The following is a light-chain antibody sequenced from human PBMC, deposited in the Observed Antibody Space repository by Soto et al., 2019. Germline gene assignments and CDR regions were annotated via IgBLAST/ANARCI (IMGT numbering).Light chain of an antibody. CDR1: SSNIGAGYE. Sequence: QTVVTQPPSVSGAPGQRVTISCTGSSSNIGAGYEVHWYQQLPGTAPKLLIYRNNNRPSGVPDRFSGSKSGTSASLAITGLQAEDEADYYCQSYDSSLSALYVFGTGTKLTVL. V-gene: IGLV1-40*01. CDR2: RNN. J-gene: IGLJ1*01. CDR3: QSYDSSLSALYV.